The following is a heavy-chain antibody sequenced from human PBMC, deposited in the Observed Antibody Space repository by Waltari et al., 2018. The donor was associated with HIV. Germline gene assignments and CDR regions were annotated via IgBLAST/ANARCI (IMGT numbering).Heavy chain of an antibody. Sequence: QLQLQESGPGLVKPSETLSLTCTVSGGSISSSSYYWGWIRQPPGKGLEWIGSIYYSGSTYYTPSLKSRVTISVDTSKNQFSLKLSSVTAADTAVYYCARGGLFGRTYWFDPWGQGTLVTVSS. J-gene: IGHJ5*02. CDR2: IYYSGST. V-gene: IGHV4-39*07. CDR3: ARGGLFGRTYWFDP. CDR1: GGSISSSSYY. D-gene: IGHD3-10*02.